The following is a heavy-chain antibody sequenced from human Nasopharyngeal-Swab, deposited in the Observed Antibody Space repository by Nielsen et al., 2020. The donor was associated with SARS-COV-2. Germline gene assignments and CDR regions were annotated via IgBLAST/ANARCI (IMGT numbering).Heavy chain of an antibody. J-gene: IGHJ3*02. CDR1: GYTFTDNA. CDR3: ARYSRGRLDT. V-gene: IGHV7-4-1*01. Sequence: ASVKVFCKAAGYTFTDNAINWVRQAPGQGLEWMGWINTNTGNPTYAQGFTGRFVFSLETSVSTAHLQIFSLEAADTAVYYCARYSRGRLDTWGQGTMVSVSS. D-gene: IGHD2-15*01. CDR2: INTNTGNP.